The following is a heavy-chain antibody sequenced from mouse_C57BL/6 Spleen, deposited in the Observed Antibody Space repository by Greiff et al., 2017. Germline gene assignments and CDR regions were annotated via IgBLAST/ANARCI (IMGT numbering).Heavy chain of an antibody. V-gene: IGHV1-15*01. CDR3: TRYGKGAMDY. CDR2: IDPETGGT. CDR1: GYTFTDYE. Sequence: VKLMESGAELVRPGASVTLSCKASGYTFTDYEMHWVKQTPVHGLEWIGAIDPETGGTAYNQKFKGKAILTADKSSSTAYMELRSLTSEDSAVYYCTRYGKGAMDYWGQGTSVTVSS. D-gene: IGHD1-1*01. J-gene: IGHJ4*01.